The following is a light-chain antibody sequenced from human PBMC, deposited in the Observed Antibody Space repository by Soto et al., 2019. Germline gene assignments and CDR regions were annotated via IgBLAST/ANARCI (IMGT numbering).Light chain of an antibody. CDR2: DND. J-gene: IGLJ2*01. Sequence: QSALTQPPSVSAAPGQKVTISCSGSDSNIGYSYVSWYQHLPGTAPKLLVYDNDKRPSGIPDRFSGSKSGTSASLGIIGLQTGDEGDYYCATWDISLSVVVFGGGTKVTVL. CDR3: ATWDISLSVVV. V-gene: IGLV1-51*01. CDR1: DSNIGYSY.